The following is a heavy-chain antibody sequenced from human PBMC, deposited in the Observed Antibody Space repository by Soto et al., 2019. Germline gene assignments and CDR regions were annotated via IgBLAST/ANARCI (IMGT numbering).Heavy chain of an antibody. J-gene: IGHJ5*02. V-gene: IGHV4-30-2*01. CDR1: GGSISSYY. CDR2: IFHGGST. CDR3: ARGRVVVPAAVMFNCLDP. D-gene: IGHD2-2*01. Sequence: TLSLTCTVSGGSISSYYWNWIRQPPGKGLEWIGYIFHGGSTYYNPSLRSRVTISVDRSRTQFSLKMSSVTAADTAVYYCARGRVVVPAAVMFNCLDPWGQGALVTVSS.